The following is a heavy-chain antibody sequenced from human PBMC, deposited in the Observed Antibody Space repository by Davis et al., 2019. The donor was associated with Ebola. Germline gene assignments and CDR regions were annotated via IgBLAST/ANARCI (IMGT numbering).Heavy chain of an antibody. D-gene: IGHD4-11*01. V-gene: IGHV4-39*07. J-gene: IGHJ4*02. CDR1: GGSISSYY. CDR3: AREASDYRFDY. CDR2: IYYSGST. Sequence: MPSETLSLTCTVSGGSISSYYWGWIRQPPGKGLEWIGSIYYSGSTYYNPSLKSRVTISVDTSKNQFSLKLSSVTASDTAVYYCAREASDYRFDYWGQGTLVTVSS.